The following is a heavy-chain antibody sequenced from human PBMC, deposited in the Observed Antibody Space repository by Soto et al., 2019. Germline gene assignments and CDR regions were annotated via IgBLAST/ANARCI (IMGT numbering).Heavy chain of an antibody. Sequence: GGSLRLSCAASGFSFSSYTLNWFRQAPEKGLEWVSSISGASTDIYYTDLVKGRFTISRDNVKNSLFLQMNSLRAEDTAVYYCARESDPAKAFDIWGQGTMVTV. J-gene: IGHJ3*02. CDR2: ISGASTDI. CDR1: GFSFSSYT. V-gene: IGHV3-21*01. CDR3: ARESDPAKAFDI.